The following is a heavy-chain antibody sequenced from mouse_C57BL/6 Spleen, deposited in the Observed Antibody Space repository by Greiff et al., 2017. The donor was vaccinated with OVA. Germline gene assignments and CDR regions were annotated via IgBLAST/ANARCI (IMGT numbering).Heavy chain of an antibody. V-gene: IGHV1-42*01. D-gene: IGHD4-1*01. CDR3: ARSRTGGRYFDY. CDR2: INPSTGGT. CDR1: GYSFTGYY. J-gene: IGHJ2*01. Sequence: EVQLQQSGPELVKPGASVKISCKASGYSFTGYYMNWVKQSPEKSLEWIGEINPSTGGTTYNQKFKAKATLTVDKSSSTAYMQLKSLTSEDSAVYYCARSRTGGRYFDYWGQGTTLTVSS.